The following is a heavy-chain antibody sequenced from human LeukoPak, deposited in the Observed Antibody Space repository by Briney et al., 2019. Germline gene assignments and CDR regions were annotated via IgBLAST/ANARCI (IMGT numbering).Heavy chain of an antibody. CDR3: ACHSGWSGPSE. V-gene: IGHV4-4*02. D-gene: IGHD6-19*01. CDR2: FHERVST. J-gene: IGHJ4*02. Sequence: PSETLSLTCAVSSDSISSDKWWSWVRQPPGKGLEYIGEFHERVSTNYNPSLKSRLTISVDKSKNQFSLKLYSVTAADTAVYYCACHSGWSGPSEWGQGTLVTISS. CDR1: SDSISSDKW.